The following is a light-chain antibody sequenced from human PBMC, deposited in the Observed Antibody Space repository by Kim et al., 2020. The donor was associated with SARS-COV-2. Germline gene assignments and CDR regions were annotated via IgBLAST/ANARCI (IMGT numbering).Light chain of an antibody. J-gene: IGKJ1*01. Sequence: EIVLTQSPGTLSLSPGERATLSCRASQSVSSSYLAWYQQKPGQAPRLLIYGASSRATGIPDRCSGSGSGTDVTLTISRLEPEDFAVYYCRQYGSSPRTFGQGTKVDIK. CDR3: RQYGSSPRT. V-gene: IGKV3-20*01. CDR1: QSVSSSY. CDR2: GAS.